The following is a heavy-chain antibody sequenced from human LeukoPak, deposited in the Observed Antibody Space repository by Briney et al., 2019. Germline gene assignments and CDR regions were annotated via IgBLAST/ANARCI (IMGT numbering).Heavy chain of an antibody. V-gene: IGHV3-23*01. Sequence: GGSLRLSCAASGFTFSSYAMSWVRQAPGKGLECISGFSGSGGSTYYADSVKGRFTISRDNSKNTLYLQMNSLRAEDTAVYYCAKDSLLIRGVPLENWGQGTLVTVSS. CDR2: FSGSGGST. CDR3: AKDSLLIRGVPLEN. D-gene: IGHD3-10*01. J-gene: IGHJ4*02. CDR1: GFTFSSYA.